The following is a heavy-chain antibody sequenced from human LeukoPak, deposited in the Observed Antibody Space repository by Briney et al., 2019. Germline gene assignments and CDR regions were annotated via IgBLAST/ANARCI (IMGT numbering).Heavy chain of an antibody. D-gene: IGHD6-13*01. J-gene: IGHJ4*02. CDR2: ISWNSGSI. V-gene: IGHV3-9*01. CDR3: ARVYSSSPLFDY. CDR1: GFTFDDYA. Sequence: PGGSLRPSCAASGFTFDDYAMHWVRQAPGKGLEWVSGISWNSGSIGYADSVKGRFTISRDNAKNSLYLQMNSLRAEDTAVYYCARVYSSSPLFDYWGQGTLVTVSS.